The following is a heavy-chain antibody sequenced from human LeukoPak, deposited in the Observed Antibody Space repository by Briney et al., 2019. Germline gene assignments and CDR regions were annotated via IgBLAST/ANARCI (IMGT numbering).Heavy chain of an antibody. CDR2: IRYDGSNK. D-gene: IGHD5-24*01. CDR3: AKVALILEMATMGPWDV. J-gene: IGHJ6*04. Sequence: GGSLRLSCAASGFTFSSYGMHWVRQAPGKGLEWVAFIRYDGSNKYYADSVKGRFTISRDNSKNTLYLQMYSLRAEDTAVYYCAKVALILEMATMGPWDVWGKGTTVTVSS. CDR1: GFTFSSYG. V-gene: IGHV3-30*02.